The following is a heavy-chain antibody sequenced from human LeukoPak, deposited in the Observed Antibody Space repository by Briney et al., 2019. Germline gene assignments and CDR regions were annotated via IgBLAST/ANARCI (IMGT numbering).Heavy chain of an antibody. CDR1: GGSISSSSYY. J-gene: IGHJ5*02. CDR2: IYYSGST. CDR3: AIFGSGGS. V-gene: IGHV4-39*07. D-gene: IGHD2-15*01. Sequence: TSETLSLTCTVSGGSISSSSYYWGWIRQPPGKGLEWIGSIYYSGSTYYNPSLKSRVTISVDTSKNQFSLKLNSVTTADTAMYYCAIFGSGGSWGQGTLVTVSS.